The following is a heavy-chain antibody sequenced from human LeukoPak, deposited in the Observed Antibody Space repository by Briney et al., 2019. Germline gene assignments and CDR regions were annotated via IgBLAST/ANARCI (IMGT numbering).Heavy chain of an antibody. CDR2: ISYDGSNK. V-gene: IGHV3-30*04. Sequence: GGSLRLSCAASGFTFSSYAMHWVRQAPGKGLEWVAVISYDGSNKYYADSVKGRFTISRDNSKNTLYLQMNSLRSEDTAVYYCARKATRETYYDILTGYDYWGQGTLVTVSS. CDR1: GFTFSSYA. D-gene: IGHD3-9*01. CDR3: ARKATRETYYDILTGYDY. J-gene: IGHJ4*02.